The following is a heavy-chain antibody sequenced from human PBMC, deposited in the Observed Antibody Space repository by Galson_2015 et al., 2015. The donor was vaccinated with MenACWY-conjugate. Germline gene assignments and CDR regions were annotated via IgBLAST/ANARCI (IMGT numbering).Heavy chain of an antibody. D-gene: IGHD2-21*02. CDR3: ARSCGVDCYSHDSDY. J-gene: IGHJ4*02. V-gene: IGHV1-46*03. CDR1: GYTFTSYY. Sequence: SVKVSCKASGYTFTSYYMHWVRQAPGQGLEWMGIINPSGGSTSYAEKFQGRVTMTRDTSTSTVYMELSSLRSEDTAVYYCARSCGVDCYSHDSDYWGPGTLVTVSS. CDR2: INPSGGST.